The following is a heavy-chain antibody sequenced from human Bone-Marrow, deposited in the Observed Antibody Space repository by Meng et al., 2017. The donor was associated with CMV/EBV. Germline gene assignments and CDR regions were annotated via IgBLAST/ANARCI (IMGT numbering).Heavy chain of an antibody. Sequence: GESLKISCAASGFTFSDYYMSWIRQAPGKGLEWVSYISSSGSTIYYADSVKGRFTISRDNAKNSLYLQMNSLRAEDTAVYYCARESPGSPEITMIGALDYWGQGTLVTVSS. D-gene: IGHD3-22*01. CDR3: ARESPGSPEITMIGALDY. CDR2: ISSSGSTI. CDR1: GFTFSDYY. J-gene: IGHJ4*03. V-gene: IGHV3-11*01.